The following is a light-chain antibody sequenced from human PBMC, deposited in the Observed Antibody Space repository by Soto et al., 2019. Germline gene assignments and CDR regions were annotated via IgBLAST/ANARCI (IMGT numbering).Light chain of an antibody. Sequence: HMAQSPSSLSASVGDRITVTCRASQRITTYVNWYQLKPGEAPKLLISTSGTLQRGVPSRFSGSGSGTDFTLTITRLQPADFATYFCQQTYSTPYTFGQGTKLEIK. V-gene: IGKV1-39*01. CDR2: TSG. CDR1: QRITTY. J-gene: IGKJ2*01. CDR3: QQTYSTPYT.